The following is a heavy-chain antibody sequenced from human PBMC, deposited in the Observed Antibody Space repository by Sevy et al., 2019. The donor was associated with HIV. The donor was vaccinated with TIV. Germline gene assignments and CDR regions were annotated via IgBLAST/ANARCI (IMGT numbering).Heavy chain of an antibody. J-gene: IGHJ6*02. CDR2: ISGSGGST. CDR1: GFTFSSYA. D-gene: IGHD2-2*01. Sequence: GGSLRLSCAASGFTFSSYAMSWVRQAPGKGLEWVSAISGSGGSTYYADSVKGRFTISRDNSKNTLYLQMNSLRAEDTAVYYWTCRNIVVVPAASREKRDYYYGMDVWGQGTTVTVSS. CDR3: TCRNIVVVPAASREKRDYYYGMDV. V-gene: IGHV3-23*01.